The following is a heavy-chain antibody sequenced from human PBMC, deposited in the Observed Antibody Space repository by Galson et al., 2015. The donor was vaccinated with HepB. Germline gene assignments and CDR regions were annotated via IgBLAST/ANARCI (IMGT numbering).Heavy chain of an antibody. V-gene: IGHV1-69*06. CDR3: AHRCNHTTYVSTWIAARYYYYGMDV. CDR2: IIPIFGTP. J-gene: IGHJ6*02. Sequence: SVTVSCKASGGSFSNYAVSWVRQAPGQGLEWMGGIIPIFGTPNYAQNFQGRVTITADKSTSTVYMDLSSLRSEDTAVYYCAHRCNHTTYVSTWIAARYYYYGMDVWGQGTTVTVSS. CDR1: GGSFSNYA. D-gene: IGHD2-21*01.